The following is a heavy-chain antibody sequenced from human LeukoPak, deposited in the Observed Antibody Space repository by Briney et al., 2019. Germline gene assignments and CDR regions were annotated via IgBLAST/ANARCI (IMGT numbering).Heavy chain of an antibody. D-gene: IGHD6-13*01. Sequence: GGSLRLSCAASGFTFSSYAMHWVRQAPGKGLEWVAVISYDGSNKYYADSVKSRFTISRDNSKNTLYLQMNSLRAEDTAVYYCARSSSSWFTQTTGAFDIWGQGTMVTVSS. V-gene: IGHV3-30*04. CDR1: GFTFSSYA. CDR2: ISYDGSNK. CDR3: ARSSSSWFTQTTGAFDI. J-gene: IGHJ3*02.